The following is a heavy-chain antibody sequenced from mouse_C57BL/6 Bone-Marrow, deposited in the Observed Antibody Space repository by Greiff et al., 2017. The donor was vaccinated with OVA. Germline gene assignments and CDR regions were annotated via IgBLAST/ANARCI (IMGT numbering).Heavy chain of an antibody. V-gene: IGHV1-69*01. Sequence: VQLQQPGAELVMPGASVKLSCKASGYTFTSYWMHWVKQRPGQGLEWIGEIDPSDSYTNYNQKFKGKSTLTVDKSSSTAYMQLSSLTSEDSAVYYCARFYYDLDYWGQGTTLTVSS. CDR2: IDPSDSYT. CDR3: ARFYYDLDY. CDR1: GYTFTSYW. J-gene: IGHJ2*01. D-gene: IGHD2-4*01.